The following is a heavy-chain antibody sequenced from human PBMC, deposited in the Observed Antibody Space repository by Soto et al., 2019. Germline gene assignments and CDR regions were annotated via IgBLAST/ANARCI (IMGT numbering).Heavy chain of an antibody. CDR1: GGTISSYA. V-gene: IGHV1-69*13. CDR2: IIPIFGTA. Sequence: GASVKVACKASGGTISSYASSWVRQANGQGLEWMGGIIPIFGTANYAQKFQGRVTITADESTSTAYMELSSLRSEDTAVYYCARKKFSGFGVSYYYGMDVWGQGTTVTVSS. J-gene: IGHJ6*02. CDR3: ARKKFSGFGVSYYYGMDV. D-gene: IGHD3-10*01.